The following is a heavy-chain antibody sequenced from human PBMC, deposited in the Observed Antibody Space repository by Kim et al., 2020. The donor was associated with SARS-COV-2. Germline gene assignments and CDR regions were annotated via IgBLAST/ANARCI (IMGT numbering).Heavy chain of an antibody. D-gene: IGHD2-15*01. J-gene: IGHJ6*02. CDR2: IGGSSGGT. CDR1: GFTFNNYG. CDR3: AKNRGGSCYSALDG. Sequence: GGSLRLSCAASGFTFNNYGMTWVRQAPGKGLEWVSCIGGSSGGTFYADSVKGRFTISRDNSRKTLFLQMNSLRAEDTALSYCAKNRGGSCYSALDGWGPG. V-gene: IGHV3-23*01.